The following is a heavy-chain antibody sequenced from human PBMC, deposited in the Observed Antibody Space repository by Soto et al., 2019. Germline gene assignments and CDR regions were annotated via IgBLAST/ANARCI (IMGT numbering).Heavy chain of an antibody. D-gene: IGHD3-3*01. V-gene: IGHV1-18*01. J-gene: IGHJ1*01. Sequence: QVQLVQSGAEVKKPGASVKVSCKASGYTFTSYGISWVRQAPGQGLEWMGWISAYNGNTNYAQKLQGRVHMTTDTSTSTGYMELRSLSSDDTAVYYCARWVEWSMHFQHWGQGTLVTVSS. CDR2: ISAYNGNT. CDR3: ARWVEWSMHFQH. CDR1: GYTFTSYG.